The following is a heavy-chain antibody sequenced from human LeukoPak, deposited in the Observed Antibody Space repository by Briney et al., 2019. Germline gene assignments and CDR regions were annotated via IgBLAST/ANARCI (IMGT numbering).Heavy chain of an antibody. CDR3: ARGYDSSGSKEDFDY. J-gene: IGHJ4*02. Sequence: ASVKVSCKSSGYTFTGYYMHWVRQAPGQGLEWMGWINPNSGGTNYAQKFQGRATMTRDTSISTAYMELSRLRSDDTAVYYCARGYDSSGSKEDFDYWGQGTLVTVSS. V-gene: IGHV1-2*02. CDR2: INPNSGGT. CDR1: GYTFTGYY. D-gene: IGHD6-19*01.